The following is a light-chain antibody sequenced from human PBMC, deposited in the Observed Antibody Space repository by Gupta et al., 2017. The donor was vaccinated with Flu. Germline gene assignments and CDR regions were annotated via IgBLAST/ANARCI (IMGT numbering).Light chain of an antibody. V-gene: IGLV3-21*02. J-gene: IGLJ2*01. CDR3: QVWDNDSDHVI. CDR2: EDR. Sequence: SYVLTQAPSVSVAPGQTARITCGGNDIERRGVHWYQQRPGQVPVLVVYEDRERPSGIPERFSGSNSGNTATLIISSVEAGDEADYYCQVWDNDSDHVIFGGGTKLSVL. CDR1: DIERRG.